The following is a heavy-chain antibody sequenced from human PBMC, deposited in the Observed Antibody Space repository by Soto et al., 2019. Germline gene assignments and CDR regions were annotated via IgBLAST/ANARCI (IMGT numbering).Heavy chain of an antibody. CDR1: GFTFSSYD. D-gene: IGHD6-19*01. CDR3: ARSVTDTLYYFDY. V-gene: IGHV3-30-3*01. Sequence: AGGSLRLSCTASGFTFSSYDMHWVRQAPGKGLEWVALISYDGSNKYNADSVKGRFTISRDNSKNTLYVQMNSLRAEDAAVYYCARSVTDTLYYFDYWGQGTLVTVSS. J-gene: IGHJ4*02. CDR2: ISYDGSNK.